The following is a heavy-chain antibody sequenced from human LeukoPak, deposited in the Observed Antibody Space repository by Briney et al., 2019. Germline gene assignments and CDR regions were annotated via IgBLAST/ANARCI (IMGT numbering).Heavy chain of an antibody. D-gene: IGHD4-17*01. CDR3: AIGLYGDYED. CDR1: GFTFSSYG. CDR2: IWYDGSNK. Sequence: PGRSLRLSCAASGFTFSSYGMHWVRQAPGKGLEWVAVIWYDGSNKYYADSVKGRFTISRDNSKNTLYLQMNSLRAEDTAVYYCAIGLYGDYEDWGQGTLVTVSS. J-gene: IGHJ4*02. V-gene: IGHV3-33*01.